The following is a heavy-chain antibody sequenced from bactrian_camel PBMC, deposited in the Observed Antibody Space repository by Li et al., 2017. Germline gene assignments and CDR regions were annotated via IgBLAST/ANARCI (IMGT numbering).Heavy chain of an antibody. D-gene: IGHD5*01. J-gene: IGHJ4*01. V-gene: IGHV3S67*01. CDR3: ATWGDFAH. CDR2: IDHSGDT. CDR1: GYTYLQYT. Sequence: VQLVESGGSSVQAGGSLRLSCAASGYTYLQYTVNWYRQAPGKEREFVSRIDHSGDTYYEDCVKGRFTISQDNAKNTLYLQLNSLKSEDTALYYCATWGDFAHWGQGTQVTVS.